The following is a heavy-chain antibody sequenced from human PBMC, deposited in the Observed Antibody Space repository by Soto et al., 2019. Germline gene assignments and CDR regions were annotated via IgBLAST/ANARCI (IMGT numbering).Heavy chain of an antibody. J-gene: IGHJ5*02. Sequence: SVKVSCKASGGTFSSYAISWVRQAPGQGLEWMGGIIPIFGTANYAQKFQGRVTITADESTSTAYMELSSLRSEDTAVYYCARDRDRRFNWFDPWGQGTLVTVSS. CDR3: ARDRDRRFNWFDP. D-gene: IGHD3-10*01. CDR2: IIPIFGTA. CDR1: GGTFSSYA. V-gene: IGHV1-69*13.